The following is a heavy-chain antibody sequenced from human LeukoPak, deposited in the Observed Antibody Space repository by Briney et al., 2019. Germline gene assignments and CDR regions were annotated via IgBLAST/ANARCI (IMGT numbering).Heavy chain of an antibody. CDR2: IYYTGNT. Sequence: KASETLSLTCTVSGYSISSGYYWNWIRQPPGKGLEWIGYIYYTGNTNYNPSLKSRVTISVDTSKNQFSLKLSSVTAADTAVYYCARDRLQLQSWGQGTLVTVSS. V-gene: IGHV4-61*01. CDR1: GYSISSGYY. D-gene: IGHD1-1*01. J-gene: IGHJ5*02. CDR3: ARDRLQLQS.